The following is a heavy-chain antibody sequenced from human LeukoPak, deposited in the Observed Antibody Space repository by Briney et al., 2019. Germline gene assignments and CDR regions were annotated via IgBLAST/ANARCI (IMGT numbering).Heavy chain of an antibody. CDR1: GNSIRSSSYY. V-gene: IGHV4-39*01. J-gene: IGHJ1*01. D-gene: IGHD3-22*01. CDR2: IYYSGST. Sequence: PSETLSLTCTVSGNSIRSSSYYWGWIRQSPEKGLEWIGSIYYSGSTYYSASFKSRVTISVDTSQNQFSLKLRSVTAADRAVYYCASRYYYDTRGYFLHWGQGTLVTVSS. CDR3: ASRYYYDTRGYFLH.